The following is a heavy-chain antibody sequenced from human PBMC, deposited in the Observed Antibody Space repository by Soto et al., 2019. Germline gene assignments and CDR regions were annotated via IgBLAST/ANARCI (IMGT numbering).Heavy chain of an antibody. J-gene: IGHJ4*02. CDR1: GFSISTHA. D-gene: IGHD6-19*01. CDR2: FSGRSGDT. Sequence: QPGGPLRLSCVASGFSISTHALTWVRQAPGKGLEWVSSFSGRSGDTYYAASVKGRFTISGDSSKNTVILQMNNLRADDTALYYCARDSSAWPNYFDSWGQGIQVTVSS. V-gene: IGHV3-23*01. CDR3: ARDSSAWPNYFDS.